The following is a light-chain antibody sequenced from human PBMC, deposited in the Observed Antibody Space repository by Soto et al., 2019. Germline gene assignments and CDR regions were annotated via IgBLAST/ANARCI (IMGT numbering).Light chain of an antibody. J-gene: IGKJ4*01. CDR3: QQYYSTPLT. Sequence: DIVMTQSPDSLAVSLGERATINCKSSQSVLYNSNNKNYLAWYQQRPGQPPKLLIYWASTRESGVPDRFSGSGSVTDFTLTIGSLQAEDVAVYYCQQYYSTPLTFGGGTKVQIK. CDR1: QSVLYNSNNKNY. CDR2: WAS. V-gene: IGKV4-1*01.